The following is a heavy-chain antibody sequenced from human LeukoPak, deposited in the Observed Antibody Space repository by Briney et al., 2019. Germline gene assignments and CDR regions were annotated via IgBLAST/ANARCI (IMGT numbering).Heavy chain of an antibody. J-gene: IGHJ3*02. CDR2: IIPIFGTA. CDR3: ASLVGYGGNSAAFDI. Sequence: SAKVSCKASGGTFSSYAISWVRQAPGQGLEWMGGIIPIFGTANYAQKFQGRVTITADESTSTAYMELSSLRSEDTAVYYCASLVGYGGNSAAFDIWGQGTMVTVSS. D-gene: IGHD4-23*01. V-gene: IGHV1-69*13. CDR1: GGTFSSYA.